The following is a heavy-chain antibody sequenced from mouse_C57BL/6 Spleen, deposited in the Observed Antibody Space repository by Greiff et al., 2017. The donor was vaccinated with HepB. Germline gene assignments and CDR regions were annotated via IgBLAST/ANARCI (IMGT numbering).Heavy chain of an antibody. CDR3: ARGTGNYFDY. J-gene: IGHJ2*01. CDR2: IDPSDSYT. Sequence: QVQLQQPGAELVMPGASVKLSCKASGYTFTSYWMHWAKQRPGPGLEWIGEIDPSDSYTNYNPKFKVKATLTVDKSSSTAYMQLSSLTSEDSAVYYCARGTGNYFDYWGQGTTLTVSS. CDR1: GYTFTSYW. V-gene: IGHV1-69*01. D-gene: IGHD4-1*01.